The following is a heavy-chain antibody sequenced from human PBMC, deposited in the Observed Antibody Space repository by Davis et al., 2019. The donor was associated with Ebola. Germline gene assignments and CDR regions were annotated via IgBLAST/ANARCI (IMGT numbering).Heavy chain of an antibody. CDR2: IIPIFGTA. Sequence: SVKVSCKASGGTFSSYAISWVRQAPGQGLEWMGGIIPIFGTANYAQKFQGRVTITADESTSTAYMELSSLRSEDTAVYYCARDRGQGGDGGIFDYWGQGTLVTVSS. V-gene: IGHV1-69*13. J-gene: IGHJ4*02. CDR1: GGTFSSYA. CDR3: ARDRGQGGDGGIFDY. D-gene: IGHD4-23*01.